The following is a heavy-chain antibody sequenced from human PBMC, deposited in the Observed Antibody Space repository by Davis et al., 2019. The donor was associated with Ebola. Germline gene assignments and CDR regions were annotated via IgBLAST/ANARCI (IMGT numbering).Heavy chain of an antibody. CDR1: GGSFSGHY. J-gene: IGHJ4*02. CDR2: IDHSGST. D-gene: IGHD3-10*01. V-gene: IGHV4-34*01. Sequence: SETLSLTCAVYGGSFSGHYWSWIRQPPGKGLEWLGEIDHSGSTNYNPSLKSRVTISVDTSKNQFSLKLSSVTAADTAVYYCARGLYGRRLRFWGQGTLVTVSS. CDR3: ARGLYGRRLRF.